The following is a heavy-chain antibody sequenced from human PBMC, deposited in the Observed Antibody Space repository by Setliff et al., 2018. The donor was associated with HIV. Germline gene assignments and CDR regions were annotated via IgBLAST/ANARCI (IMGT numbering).Heavy chain of an antibody. D-gene: IGHD1-26*01. CDR2: ISSYSDNT. CDR1: GYTFSNFA. J-gene: IGHJ3*02. Sequence: ASVKVSCKASGYTFSNFAIGWLRQAPGQGLEWMGWISSYSDNTFCARSLQGRVTMTTDTASSTSYMELRSLRSDDTAMYYCARIRAGALLNAFDIWAQGTMVTVSS. V-gene: IGHV1-18*01. CDR3: ARIRAGALLNAFDI.